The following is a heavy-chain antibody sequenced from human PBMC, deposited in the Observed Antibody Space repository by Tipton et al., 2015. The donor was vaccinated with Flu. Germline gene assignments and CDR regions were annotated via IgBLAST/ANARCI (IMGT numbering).Heavy chain of an antibody. CDR3: ARISGSRFLDY. J-gene: IGHJ4*02. CDR1: GYSFTSYG. V-gene: IGHV1-18*01. Sequence: QVQLVQSGAEVKKPGASVKVSCKASGYSFTSYGISWVRQAPGQGPEWMGRISGYNGNTNYAQKFQGRVTMTIDTSTTTTYMELSSLRSDDTAVYYCARISGSRFLDYWGQGTLVTVPS. D-gene: IGHD1-26*01. CDR2: ISGYNGNT.